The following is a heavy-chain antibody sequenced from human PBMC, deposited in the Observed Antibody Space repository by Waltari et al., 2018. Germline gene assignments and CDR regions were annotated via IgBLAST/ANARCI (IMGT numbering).Heavy chain of an antibody. CDR2: ISGSVGST. Sequence: EVQLLESGGGLIQPGGSLRLSCEASGFAFSSYAMRWVRPAPGKWREWVSAISGSVGSTDYAYSVKGCFTISSDNSKNPLYLQMNSLRAEDTAVYYCAKDYGEGNYFDYWGQGTLVTVSS. D-gene: IGHD4-17*01. CDR3: AKDYGEGNYFDY. V-gene: IGHV3-23*01. CDR1: GFAFSSYA. J-gene: IGHJ4*02.